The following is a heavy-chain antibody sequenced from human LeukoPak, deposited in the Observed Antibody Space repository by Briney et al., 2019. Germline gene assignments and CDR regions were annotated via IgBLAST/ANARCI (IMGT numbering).Heavy chain of an antibody. J-gene: IGHJ6*03. CDR1: GFTFSSYN. D-gene: IGHD1-26*01. Sequence: GGSLRLSCAASGFTFSSYNMNWVRQAPGKGLEWVSSITSSSSYIYYADSVRGRFTISRDNAKNSLYLQINSLRAEDTAVYYCARDPYSGSYVDYYYYYYMDVWGKGTTVTISS. CDR2: ITSSSSYI. V-gene: IGHV3-21*01. CDR3: ARDPYSGSYVDYYYYYYMDV.